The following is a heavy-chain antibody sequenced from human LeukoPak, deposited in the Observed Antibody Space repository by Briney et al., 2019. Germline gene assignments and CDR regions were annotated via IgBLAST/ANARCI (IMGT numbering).Heavy chain of an antibody. D-gene: IGHD1-26*01. V-gene: IGHV3-7*05. CDR2: IKADGSEK. Sequence: QSGGSLRLSCAASGFSFSGHWMNWVRQPPGKGLEWVANIKADGSEKYYVDSVKGRFTISRDDAKRTVDLQMDNLGAEDTAIYYCAYRNNFEYWGQGALVTVSS. CDR3: AYRNNFEY. J-gene: IGHJ4*02. CDR1: GFSFSGHW.